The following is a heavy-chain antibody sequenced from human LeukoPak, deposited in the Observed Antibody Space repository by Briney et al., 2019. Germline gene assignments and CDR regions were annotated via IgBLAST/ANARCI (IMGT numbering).Heavy chain of an antibody. V-gene: IGHV1-8*02. CDR1: GYTFTSYY. J-gene: IGHJ6*03. D-gene: IGHD6-13*01. Sequence: ASVKVSCKASGYTFTSYYMHWVRQATGQGLEWMGWMNPNSGNTAYAQKFQGRVTMARNTSISTAYMELTSLRSDDTAVYYCARVSYSSSWYSYYYYYMDVWGKGTTVTISS. CDR2: MNPNSGNT. CDR3: ARVSYSSSWYSYYYYYMDV.